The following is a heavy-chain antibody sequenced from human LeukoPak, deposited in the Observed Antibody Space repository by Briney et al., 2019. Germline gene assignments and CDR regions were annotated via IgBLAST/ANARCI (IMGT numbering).Heavy chain of an antibody. D-gene: IGHD4-17*01. Sequence: ASVKVSCKASGYTFTGYYMHWVRQAHGQGLEWMGWINPNSGGTNYAQKFQGRVTMTRDTSISTDYMELSRLRSDDTAVYYCARDRTVTVYYYYYVDVWGKGTTVTVSS. J-gene: IGHJ6*03. CDR2: INPNSGGT. V-gene: IGHV1-2*02. CDR3: ARDRTVTVYYYYYVDV. CDR1: GYTFTGYY.